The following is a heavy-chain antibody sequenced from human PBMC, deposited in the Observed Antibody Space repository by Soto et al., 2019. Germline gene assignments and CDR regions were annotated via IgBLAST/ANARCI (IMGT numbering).Heavy chain of an antibody. D-gene: IGHD4-17*01. J-gene: IGHJ4*02. CDR3: ARDAPHTVTTSYFDY. Sequence: GGSLRLSCAASGFTFSSYAMHWVRQAPGRGLEWVAVISYDGSNKYYADSVKGRFTIPRDNSKNTLYLQMNSLRAEDTAVYYCARDAPHTVTTSYFDYWGQGTLVTVSS. V-gene: IGHV3-30-3*01. CDR2: ISYDGSNK. CDR1: GFTFSSYA.